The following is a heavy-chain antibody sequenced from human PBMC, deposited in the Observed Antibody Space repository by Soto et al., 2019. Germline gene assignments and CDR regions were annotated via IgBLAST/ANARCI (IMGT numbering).Heavy chain of an antibody. CDR1: GYTFTRYY. J-gene: IGHJ4*02. CDR3: ASDSFHYYDTSDYSRLGY. Sequence: QGRLVQSGGEVRKPGASVTVSCKASGYTFTRYYIHWVRQAPGQGLEWMGAINPSGGNTNYAQEFQGRVTITRDTATTTVYMELTRLRSEDTAVYYCASDSFHYYDTSDYSRLGYWGQGTLVTVSS. CDR2: INPSGGNT. V-gene: IGHV1-46*01. D-gene: IGHD3-22*01.